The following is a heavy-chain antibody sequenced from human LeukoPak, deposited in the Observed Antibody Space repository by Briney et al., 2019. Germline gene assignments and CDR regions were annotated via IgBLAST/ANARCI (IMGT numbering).Heavy chain of an antibody. D-gene: IGHD2-15*01. CDR3: WSERMVAAYFDY. CDR1: GNSFGDYY. Sequence: PSETLSLTCTVSGNSFGDYYWTWIRQPAGKGLEWIGRIYTSGSTNYNPSLKSRVTMSVDTSKNQFSLKLSSVTAADTAVYYCWSERMVAAYFDYWGQGILVTVSS. V-gene: IGHV4-4*07. J-gene: IGHJ4*02. CDR2: IYTSGST.